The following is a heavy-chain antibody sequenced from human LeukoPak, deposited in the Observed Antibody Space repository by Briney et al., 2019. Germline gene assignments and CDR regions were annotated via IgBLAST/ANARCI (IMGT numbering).Heavy chain of an antibody. D-gene: IGHD3-10*01. CDR1: GGSISSYY. Sequence: PSETLSLTCTVSGGSISSYYWSWIRQPPGKGLEWIGYIYYSGSTNYNPSLKSRVTISVDTSKNQFSLKLSSVTAADTAVYYCARHEEAFKDLWFGETHYYGMDVWGQGTTVTVSS. CDR3: ARHEEAFKDLWFGETHYYGMDV. V-gene: IGHV4-59*08. J-gene: IGHJ6*02. CDR2: IYYSGST.